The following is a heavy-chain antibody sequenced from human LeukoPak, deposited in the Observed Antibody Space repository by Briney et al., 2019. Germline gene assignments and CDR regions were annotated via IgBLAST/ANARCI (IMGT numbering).Heavy chain of an antibody. CDR3: ARDVFRVGATFYFDY. CDR2: ISSSSSTI. Sequence: PGGSLRLSCAASGFTFSSYSMNWVRQAPGKGLEWVSYISSSSSTIYYADPVKGRFTISRDNAKNSLYLQMNSLRAEDTAVYYCARDVFRVGATFYFDYWGQGTLVTVSS. CDR1: GFTFSSYS. V-gene: IGHV3-48*01. J-gene: IGHJ4*02. D-gene: IGHD1-26*01.